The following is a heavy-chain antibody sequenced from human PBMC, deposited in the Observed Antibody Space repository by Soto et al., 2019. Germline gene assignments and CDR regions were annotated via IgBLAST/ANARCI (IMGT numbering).Heavy chain of an antibody. Sequence: QLQLQESGSGLVKPSQTLSLACAVSGASISSSPYSWTWIRQPPGKGLEWIGYMLPSGSAHYNPSLKSRVTISVDTSKNQFSLKLSSMTAADTAVYYCARAGYRYGANAFDSWGQGTIVTVSS. CDR1: GASISSSPYS. CDR2: MLPSGSA. J-gene: IGHJ3*02. V-gene: IGHV4-30-2*01. D-gene: IGHD5-18*01. CDR3: ARAGYRYGANAFDS.